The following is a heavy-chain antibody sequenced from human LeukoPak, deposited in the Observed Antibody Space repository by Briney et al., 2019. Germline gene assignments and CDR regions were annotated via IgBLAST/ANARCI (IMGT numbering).Heavy chain of an antibody. D-gene: IGHD6-13*01. J-gene: IGHJ3*02. CDR3: AKEYSSSWTRDAFDI. CDR2: ISGTGGST. Sequence: GGSLRLSCAASGFIFSSYAMSWVRQAPGKGLEWVSTISGTGGSTYYADSVKGRFTISRDNSKNTLYLQMNSLRAEDTAVYYCAKEYSSSWTRDAFDIWGQGTMVTVSS. V-gene: IGHV3-23*01. CDR1: GFIFSSYA.